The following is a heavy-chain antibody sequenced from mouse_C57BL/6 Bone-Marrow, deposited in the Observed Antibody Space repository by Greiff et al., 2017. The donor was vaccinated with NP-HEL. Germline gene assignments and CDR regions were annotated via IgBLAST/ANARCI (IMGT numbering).Heavy chain of an antibody. CDR1: GFTFSSYA. Sequence: EVQRVESGGGLVKPGGSLKLSCAASGFTFSSYAMSWVRQTPEKRLEWVATISDGGSYTYYPDNVKGRFTISRDNAKNNLYLQMSHLKSEDTAMYYCARDGGYYGSSWYFDVWGTGTTVTVSS. D-gene: IGHD1-1*01. CDR2: ISDGGSYT. V-gene: IGHV5-4*01. J-gene: IGHJ1*03. CDR3: ARDGGYYGSSWYFDV.